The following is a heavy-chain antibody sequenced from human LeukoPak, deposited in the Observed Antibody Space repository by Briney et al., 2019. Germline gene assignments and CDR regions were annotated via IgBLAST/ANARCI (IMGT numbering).Heavy chain of an antibody. CDR2: ISGSGNSV. J-gene: IGHJ4*02. V-gene: IGHV3-23*01. D-gene: IGHD1-26*01. CDR1: GFTFRNYA. Sequence: GGSLRISCAASGFTFRNYAMSWVRQAPGKGPEWVSAISGSGNSVNYADSVRGRFTISRDDSKNTLYLQMNSLRAEDTAVYYCAKEGGGSYVARYYLDYWGQGTLVTVPS. CDR3: AKEGGGSYVARYYLDY.